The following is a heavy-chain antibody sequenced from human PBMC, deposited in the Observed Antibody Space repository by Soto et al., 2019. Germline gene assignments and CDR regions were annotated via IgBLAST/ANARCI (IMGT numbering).Heavy chain of an antibody. D-gene: IGHD2-2*01. CDR3: AGGGDDIVVVPAAV. Sequence: EVQLVESGGGLVKPGGSLRLSCAASGFTFSSYSMNWVRQAPGKGLEWVSSISSSSSYIYYADSVKGRFTISRDNAKNTLFLQKNGRRADETAVYYCAGGGDDIVVVPAAVWGQGTLVTVSS. CDR1: GFTFSSYS. J-gene: IGHJ4*02. CDR2: ISSSSSYI. V-gene: IGHV3-21*01.